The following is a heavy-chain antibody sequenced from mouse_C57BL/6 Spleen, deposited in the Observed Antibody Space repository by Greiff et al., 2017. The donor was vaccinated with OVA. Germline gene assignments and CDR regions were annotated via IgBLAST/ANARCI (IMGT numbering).Heavy chain of an antibody. Sequence: VQLQQSGAELVRPGASVKLSCTASGFNIKDDYMHWVKQRPEQGLEWIGWIDPENGDTEYASKFQGKATITADTSSNTAYLQLSSLTSEDTAVDYCTTPLPYGRNAIDYWGQGTSVTVSS. V-gene: IGHV14-4*01. CDR3: TTPLPYGRNAIDY. CDR1: GFNIKDDY. D-gene: IGHD1-1*01. J-gene: IGHJ4*01. CDR2: IDPENGDT.